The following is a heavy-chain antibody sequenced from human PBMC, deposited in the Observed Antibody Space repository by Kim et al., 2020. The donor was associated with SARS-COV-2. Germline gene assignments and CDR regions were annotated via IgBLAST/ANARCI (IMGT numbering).Heavy chain of an antibody. J-gene: IGHJ4*02. V-gene: IGHV3-53*01. CDR3: ARVYSASHLDY. CDR2: IYSGGTT. D-gene: IGHD4-4*01. CDR1: GLTVNSNY. Sequence: GGSLRLSCAVSGLTVNSNYMTWVRQAPGKGLEWVSSIYSGGTTYYADSVKGRFTISKDNSKNTVFLQMNSLRDEDTAMYYCARVYSASHLDYWGQGTLVT.